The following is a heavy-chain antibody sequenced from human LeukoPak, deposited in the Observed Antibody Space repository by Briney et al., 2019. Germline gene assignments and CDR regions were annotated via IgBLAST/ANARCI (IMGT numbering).Heavy chain of an antibody. Sequence: GGSLRLSCAASGFTFSSYGMHWVRQAPGKWLEWVAFIRYDGSNKYYADSVKGRFTISRDNSKNTLYLQMNSLRAEDTAVYYCAKASGSKSSPPVHWGQGTLVTVSS. CDR2: IRYDGSNK. CDR3: AKASGSKSSPPVH. D-gene: IGHD6-6*01. J-gene: IGHJ4*02. CDR1: GFTFSSYG. V-gene: IGHV3-30*02.